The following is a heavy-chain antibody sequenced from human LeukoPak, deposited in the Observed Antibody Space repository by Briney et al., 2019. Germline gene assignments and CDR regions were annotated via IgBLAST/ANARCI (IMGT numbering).Heavy chain of an antibody. V-gene: IGHV3-30*18. J-gene: IGHJ4*02. D-gene: IGHD5-18*01. CDR3: AKGGSYGPYYFDY. Sequence: GRSLRLSCAASGFTFSSYGMHWVRQAPGKGLEWVAFISYDGSNKYYADSVKGRFTISRDNSKNTLYLQMNSLRAEDTAVYYCAKGGSYGPYYFDYWGQGTLVTVSS. CDR2: ISYDGSNK. CDR1: GFTFSSYG.